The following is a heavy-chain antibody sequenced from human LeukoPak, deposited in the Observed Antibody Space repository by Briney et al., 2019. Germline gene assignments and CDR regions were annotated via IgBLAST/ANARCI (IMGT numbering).Heavy chain of an antibody. CDR3: ARGKMVRGVYAFDI. D-gene: IGHD3-10*01. Sequence: PSETLSLTCTVSGGSISSSSYYWGWIRQPPGKGLEWIGRIYTSGSTNYNPSLKSRVTISVDTSKNQFSLKLSSVTAADTAVYYCARGKMVRGVYAFDIWGQGTMVTVSS. CDR1: GGSISSSSYY. J-gene: IGHJ3*02. V-gene: IGHV4-61*05. CDR2: IYTSGST.